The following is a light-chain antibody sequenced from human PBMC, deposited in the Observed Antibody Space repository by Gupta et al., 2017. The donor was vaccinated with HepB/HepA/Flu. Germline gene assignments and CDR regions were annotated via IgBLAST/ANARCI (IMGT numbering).Light chain of an antibody. CDR2: AVS. V-gene: IGLV2-8*01. J-gene: IGLJ1*01. CDR3: SSHAGSGNYV. Sequence: QSALPQPPSASGSPGQSVTISCTGTSSDVGGYNYVSWYQQHPGKAPKLLIYAVSKRPSGVPDRFSGSKSGNTASLTVSGLQAEDEAYYYCSSHAGSGNYVFGTGTQVTVL. CDR1: SSDVGGYNY.